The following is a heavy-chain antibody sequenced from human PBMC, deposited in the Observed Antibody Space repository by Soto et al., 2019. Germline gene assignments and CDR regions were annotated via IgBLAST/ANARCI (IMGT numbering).Heavy chain of an antibody. CDR3: ARVPDSSLGTMDV. J-gene: IGHJ6*02. V-gene: IGHV5-51*01. Sequence: PGESLKISCKGSGYSFTTYWIGWVRQLPGQGLEWMGVMFPGDSDTRYSPSFQGQVTMSADPSTNTAYLEWSSLKVADSAMYYCARVPDSSLGTMDVWGQGTTVTVSS. D-gene: IGHD6-19*01. CDR1: GYSFTTYW. CDR2: MFPGDSDT.